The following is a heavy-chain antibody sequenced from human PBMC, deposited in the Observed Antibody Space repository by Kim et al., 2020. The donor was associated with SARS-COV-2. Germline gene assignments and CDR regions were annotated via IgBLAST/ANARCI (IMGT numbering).Heavy chain of an antibody. CDR2: ST. CDR3: AKSYDRYFDY. D-gene: IGHD3-3*01. J-gene: IGHJ4*02. V-gene: IGHV3-23*01. Sequence: STYYADSVKGRFAISRDNSKNTLYLQMNSLRAEDTAIYYCAKSYDRYFDYWGQGTLLTVSS.